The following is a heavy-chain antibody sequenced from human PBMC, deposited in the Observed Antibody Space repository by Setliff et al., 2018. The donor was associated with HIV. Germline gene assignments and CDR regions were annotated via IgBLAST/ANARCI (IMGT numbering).Heavy chain of an antibody. V-gene: IGHV3-66*02. CDR3: AKGGYGGAYYVAGY. J-gene: IGHJ4*02. CDR2: MYKGGKT. D-gene: IGHD5-18*01. CDR1: GFSVTDTY. Sequence: GSLRLSCEASGFSVTDTYMGWVRQAPGKGLEWVTLMYKGGKTYYADFVKGRFTIARDDSKNTVSLQMTNLGTGDTAMYYCAKGGYGGAYYVAGYWGQGTLVTVS.